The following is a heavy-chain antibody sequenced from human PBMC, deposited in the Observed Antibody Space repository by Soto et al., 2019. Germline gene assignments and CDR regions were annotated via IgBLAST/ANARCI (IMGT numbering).Heavy chain of an antibody. CDR3: ARGSSGWCHYYYGMDV. D-gene: IGHD6-19*01. CDR1: GFTFSSYW. V-gene: IGHV3-7*01. J-gene: IGHJ6*02. CDR2: IKQDGSEK. Sequence: GGSLRLSCAASGFTFSSYWMSWVRQAPGKGLEWVANIKQDGSEKYYVDSVKGRFTISRDNAKNSLYLQMNSLRAEDTAVYYCARGSSGWCHYYYGMDVWGQGTTVTVSS.